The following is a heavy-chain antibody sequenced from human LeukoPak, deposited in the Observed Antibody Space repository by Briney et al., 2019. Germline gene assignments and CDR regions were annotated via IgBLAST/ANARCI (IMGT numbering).Heavy chain of an antibody. Sequence: ASVKVSCKVSGYTLTELSMHWVRQAPGKGLEWMGGFDPEDGETIYAQKFQGRVTMTEDTSTDTAYMELRSLRSDDTAVYYCARDRRSYCSGAGCDSGTDYWGQGTLVTVSS. CDR3: ARDRRSYCSGAGCDSGTDY. D-gene: IGHD2-15*01. CDR1: GYTLTELS. J-gene: IGHJ4*02. CDR2: FDPEDGET. V-gene: IGHV1-24*01.